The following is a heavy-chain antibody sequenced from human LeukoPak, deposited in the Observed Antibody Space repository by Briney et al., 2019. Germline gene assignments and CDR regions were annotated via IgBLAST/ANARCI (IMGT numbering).Heavy chain of an antibody. D-gene: IGHD2-15*01. V-gene: IGHV3-20*04. Sequence: GGSLRLSCEASGFTFDDYGMSWVRQAPGKGLEWVSGINWSGGSTGYADSVKGRFTISRDNAKNSVCLRMNSLRAEDTALYYCARDWKYCSGGSCYLPDFWGQGTLVTVSS. CDR3: ARDWKYCSGGSCYLPDF. J-gene: IGHJ4*02. CDR1: GFTFDDYG. CDR2: INWSGGST.